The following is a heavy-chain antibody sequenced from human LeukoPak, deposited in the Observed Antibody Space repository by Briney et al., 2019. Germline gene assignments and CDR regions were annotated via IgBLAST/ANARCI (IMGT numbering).Heavy chain of an antibody. D-gene: IGHD2-15*01. CDR1: GGSFSGYY. Sequence: SETLSLTCAVYGGSFSGYYWSWIRQPPGKGLEWIGEINHSGSTNYNPSLKSRVTISVDTSKNQFSLKLSSVTAADTAVYYSSGVRIYYYYMDVWGKGTTVTVSS. V-gene: IGHV4-34*01. CDR2: INHSGST. J-gene: IGHJ6*03. CDR3: SGVRIYYYYMDV.